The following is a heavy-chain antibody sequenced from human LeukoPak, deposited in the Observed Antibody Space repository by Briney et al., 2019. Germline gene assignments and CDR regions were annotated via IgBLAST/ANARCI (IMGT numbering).Heavy chain of an antibody. D-gene: IGHD1-26*01. J-gene: IGHJ4*02. CDR1: GYTFTSYG. CDR2: INPNSGGT. V-gene: IGHV1-2*02. Sequence: GASVKVSCTASGYTFTSYGISWVRQAPGQGLEWMGWINPNSGGTNYAQKFQGRVTMTRDTSISTAYMKLSRLRSDDTAVYYCARSLGGATNVWGQGTLVTVSS. CDR3: ARSLGGATNV.